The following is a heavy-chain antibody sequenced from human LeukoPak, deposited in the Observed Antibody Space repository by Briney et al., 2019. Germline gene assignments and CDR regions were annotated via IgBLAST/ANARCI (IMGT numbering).Heavy chain of an antibody. CDR3: TTASYTNDVAGVDS. V-gene: IGHV3-23*01. J-gene: IGHJ4*02. D-gene: IGHD3-16*01. Sequence: GGSLRLSCAASGFTFSSYAMSWVRQAPGKGLECVSVIYGGDGGTYYADSVKGRFTISRDNSKNISYLQMTSLRAEDTAVYYCTTASYTNDVAGVDSWGQGTLVTVSS. CDR2: IYGGDGGT. CDR1: GFTFSSYA.